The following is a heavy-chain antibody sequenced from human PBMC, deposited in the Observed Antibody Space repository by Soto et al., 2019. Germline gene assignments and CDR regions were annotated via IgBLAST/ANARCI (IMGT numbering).Heavy chain of an antibody. CDR1: GGSISSYY. D-gene: IGHD3-3*01. V-gene: IGHV4-59*01. CDR2: IYYSGST. J-gene: IGHJ4*02. Sequence: SETLSLTCTVSGGSISSYYWSWIRQPPGKGLEWIGYIYYSGSTNYNPSLKSRVTISVDTSKNQFSLKLSSVTAADTAVYYCARDRVADDFWSGYYTHSGFDYWGQGTLVTVSS. CDR3: ARDRVADDFWSGYYTHSGFDY.